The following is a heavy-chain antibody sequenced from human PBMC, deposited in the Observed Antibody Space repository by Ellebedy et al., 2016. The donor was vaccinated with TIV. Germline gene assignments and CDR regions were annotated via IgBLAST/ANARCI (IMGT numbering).Heavy chain of an antibody. V-gene: IGHV3-53*01. J-gene: IGHJ4*02. Sequence: GESLKISXAASGFTFSSHAMSWVRQVPGKGLEWVSLIYSGGSTHYADSVRGRFTISRDYSKNTLYLEMNSLRAEDTAVYYCASNGDKGYWGQGTLVTVSS. D-gene: IGHD4-23*01. CDR1: GFTFSSHA. CDR3: ASNGDKGY. CDR2: IYSGGST.